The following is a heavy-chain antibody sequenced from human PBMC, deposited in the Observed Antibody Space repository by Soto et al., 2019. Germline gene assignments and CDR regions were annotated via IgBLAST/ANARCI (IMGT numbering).Heavy chain of an antibody. J-gene: IGHJ6*02. CDR2: IYYSGST. CDR1: GGSISSYY. D-gene: IGHD2-15*01. V-gene: IGHV4-59*01. Sequence: SETLSLTCTVSGGSISSYYWSWIRQPPGKGLEWIGYIYYSGSTNYNPSLKSRVTISVDTSKNQFSLKLSSVTAADTAVYYCARGGGSYGMDVWGQGTTVTGLL. CDR3: ARGGGSYGMDV.